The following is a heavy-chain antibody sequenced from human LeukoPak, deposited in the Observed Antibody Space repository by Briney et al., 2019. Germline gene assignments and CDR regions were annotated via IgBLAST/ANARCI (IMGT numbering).Heavy chain of an antibody. CDR1: GGSISSSSYY. CDR3: ARVHAMVRGVTKFDY. V-gene: IGHV4-39*07. J-gene: IGHJ4*02. CDR2: IYYSGST. Sequence: SETLSLTCTVSGGSISSSSYYWGWIRQPPGTGLEWIGSIYYSGSTYYNPSLKSRVTISVDTSKNQFSLKLSSVTAADTAVYYCARVHAMVRGVTKFDYWGQGTLVTVSS. D-gene: IGHD3-10*01.